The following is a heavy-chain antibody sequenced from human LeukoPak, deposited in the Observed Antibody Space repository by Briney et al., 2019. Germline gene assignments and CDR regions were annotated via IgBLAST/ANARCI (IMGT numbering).Heavy chain of an antibody. D-gene: IGHD3-22*01. CDR2: ISWNSGSI. Sequence: GGSLRLSCAASGFTFDDYAMHWVRQAPGKGLEWVSGISWNSGSIGYADFVKGRFTISRENAKNFLYLQMNSLRAEDTALYYCAKGYYDSSGTDYWGQGTLVTVSS. CDR3: AKGYYDSSGTDY. CDR1: GFTFDDYA. V-gene: IGHV3-9*01. J-gene: IGHJ4*02.